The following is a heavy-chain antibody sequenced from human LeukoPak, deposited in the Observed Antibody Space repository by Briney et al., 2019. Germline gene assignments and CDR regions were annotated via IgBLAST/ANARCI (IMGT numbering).Heavy chain of an antibody. V-gene: IGHV3-23*01. J-gene: IGHJ4*02. CDR2: ISGIVSST. CDR1: AFTFSNYA. CDR3: AKDGVVKTSRPYYFDF. Sequence: GGSLRLSCAASAFTFSNYAMTWVRQAPGEGLEWVSSISGIVSSTYYADSVKGRFTISRDNSKNTLYLQMNSLRAEDTAVYYSAKDGVVKTSRPYYFDFWGQGTLLTVSS. D-gene: IGHD2-15*01.